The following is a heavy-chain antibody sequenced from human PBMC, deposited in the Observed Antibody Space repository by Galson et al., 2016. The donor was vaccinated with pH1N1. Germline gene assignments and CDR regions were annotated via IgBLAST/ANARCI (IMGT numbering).Heavy chain of an antibody. Sequence: VSGINNIGGSTYYATSVKGRFTISRDNSKKTLYLQMGSLRAEDMAVYYCAREDYYDSSGFGYWGQGTLVTVSS. V-gene: IGHV3-64*01. CDR3: AREDYYDSSGFGY. J-gene: IGHJ4*02. CDR2: INNIGGST. D-gene: IGHD3-22*01.